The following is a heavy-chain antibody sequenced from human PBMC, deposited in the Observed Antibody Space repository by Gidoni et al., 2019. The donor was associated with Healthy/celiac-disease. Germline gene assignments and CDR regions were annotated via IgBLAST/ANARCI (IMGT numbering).Heavy chain of an antibody. CDR3: ARDQDDILTGYYGY. CDR1: GYTFTRYY. D-gene: IGHD3-9*01. Sequence: QVQLVQSGAEVKKPGASVKVSCTASGYTFTRYYMHWVRQAPGQGLEWMGRINPSGGSTSYAQKFQGRVTMTRDTATSTVYMELSSLRSEDTAVYYCARDQDDILTGYYGYWGQGTLVTVSS. V-gene: IGHV1-46*01. J-gene: IGHJ4*02. CDR2: INPSGGST.